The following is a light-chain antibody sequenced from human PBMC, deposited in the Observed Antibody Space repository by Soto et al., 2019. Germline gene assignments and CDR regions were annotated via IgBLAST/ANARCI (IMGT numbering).Light chain of an antibody. Sequence: EIVMTQSPATLSVSPGERATLSCRASQSVSSNLAWYQQRPGQAPRVLIFGASTRAIGIPARFSGSGSGTEFTLTISSLQSEDFAVYDCKQDNVWPLITFGQGTRLEIK. V-gene: IGKV3-15*01. J-gene: IGKJ5*01. CDR2: GAS. CDR3: KQDNVWPLIT. CDR1: QSVSSN.